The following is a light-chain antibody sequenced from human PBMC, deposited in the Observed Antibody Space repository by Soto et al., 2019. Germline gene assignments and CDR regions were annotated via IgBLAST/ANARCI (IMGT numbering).Light chain of an antibody. CDR2: DVT. V-gene: IGLV2-11*01. CDR3: CSFAGSYSYV. Sequence: QSFLTQPRSVSASPVQSVTISCTGTSSDVGRYDYVSWYQQHPGKAPKLIVYDVTERPSGVPDRFSGSKSGSTASLTISGLQAEDEADYSCCSFAGSYSYVFGTGTKVTVL. CDR1: SSDVGRYDY. J-gene: IGLJ1*01.